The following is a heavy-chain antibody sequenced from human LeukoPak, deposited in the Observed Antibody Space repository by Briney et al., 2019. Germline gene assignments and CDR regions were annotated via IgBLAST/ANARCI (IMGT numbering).Heavy chain of an antibody. V-gene: IGHV3-9*01. CDR2: ISWNSGSI. CDR3: ARGDWGPYY. J-gene: IGHJ4*02. D-gene: IGHD7-27*01. Sequence: PGGSLRLSCAASGFTFDDYAMHWVRQAPGKGLEWVSGISWNSGSIGYADSVKGRFTISRDNAKNSLYLQMNSLRAEDTAVYYCARGDWGPYYWGQGTLVTVSS. CDR1: GFTFDDYA.